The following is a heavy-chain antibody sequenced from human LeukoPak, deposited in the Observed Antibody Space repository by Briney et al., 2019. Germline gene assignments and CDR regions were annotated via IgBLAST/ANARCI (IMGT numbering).Heavy chain of an antibody. CDR1: GYPISGGYY. J-gene: IGHJ4*02. CDR2: IFHSGSA. D-gene: IGHD5-18*01. CDR3: ARASEYSYGVDY. Sequence: SSETLSLTCTVSGYPISGGYYWGWIRPPPGKGLEWIGHIFHSGSASHNPSLKSRVTMSVDTSKNQFSLKLNSVTAADTAVYYCARASEYSYGVDYWGQGTLVTVSS. V-gene: IGHV4-38-2*02.